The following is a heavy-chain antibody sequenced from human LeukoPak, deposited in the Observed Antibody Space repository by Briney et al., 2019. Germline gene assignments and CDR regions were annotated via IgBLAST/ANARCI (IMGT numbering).Heavy chain of an antibody. J-gene: IGHJ4*02. CDR1: GGSLSTYY. CDR2: IYYSGST. CDR3: AREGLVVVPSGWFDY. D-gene: IGHD2-2*01. V-gene: IGHV4-59*01. Sequence: SETLSLTCTVSGGSLSTYYWSWIRQPPGKGLEWIGYIYYSGSTNYNPSLKSRVTISVDTSKNQFSLKLSSVTAADTAVYYCAREGLVVVPSGWFDYWGQGTLVTVSS.